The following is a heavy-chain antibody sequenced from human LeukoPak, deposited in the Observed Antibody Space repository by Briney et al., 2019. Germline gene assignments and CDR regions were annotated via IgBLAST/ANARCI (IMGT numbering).Heavy chain of an antibody. CDR3: VRGRYCSGGTCYPSYDY. CDR1: GFTFSSYE. Sequence: GGSLRLSCAASGFTFSSYEMNWVRQAPGKGLECVSYITSSGNTIYYADSVKGRFTISRDNAKYSLYLQMNSLRAEDTAVYYCVRGRYCSGGTCYPSYDYWGQGTLVTVSA. J-gene: IGHJ4*02. CDR2: ITSSGNTI. D-gene: IGHD2-15*01. V-gene: IGHV3-48*03.